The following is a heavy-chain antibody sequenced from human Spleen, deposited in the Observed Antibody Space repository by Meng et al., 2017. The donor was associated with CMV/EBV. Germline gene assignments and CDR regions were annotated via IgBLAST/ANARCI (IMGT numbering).Heavy chain of an antibody. Sequence: SETLSLTCTVSGGSISTSSYYWGWIRQPPGKGLEWIGTIYYGGSTYYHPSLKSRVTISVDTSKNQFSLMLSSVTAADTAVYFCARHYCSSGRCYPYDAFDIWGQGTMVTVSS. V-gene: IGHV4-39*01. D-gene: IGHD2-2*01. J-gene: IGHJ3*02. CDR1: GGSISTSSYY. CDR2: IYYGGST. CDR3: ARHYCSSGRCYPYDAFDI.